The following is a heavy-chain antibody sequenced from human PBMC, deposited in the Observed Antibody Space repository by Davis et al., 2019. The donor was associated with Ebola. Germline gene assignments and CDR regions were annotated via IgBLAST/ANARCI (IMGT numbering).Heavy chain of an antibody. CDR3: ARFLMEPRGGDWFDP. V-gene: IGHV4-59*01. D-gene: IGHD2-21*01. Sequence: PSETLSLTCTLSGCSISSYYWSWIRQPPGKGLEWIGYIYYSGSTNYNPSLKSRVTISVDTSKNHFSLKLSSVTAADTAVYYCARFLMEPRGGDWFDPWGQGTLVTVSS. CDR2: IYYSGST. CDR1: GCSISSYY. J-gene: IGHJ5*02.